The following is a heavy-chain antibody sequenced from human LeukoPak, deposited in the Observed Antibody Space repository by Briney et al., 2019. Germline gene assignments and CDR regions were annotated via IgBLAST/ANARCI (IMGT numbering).Heavy chain of an antibody. D-gene: IGHD1-26*01. Sequence: PGGSLRLSCAASGFTFSDYYMSWIRQAPGKGLEWVSYISSSSSYIYYADSVKGRFTISRDNAKNSLYLQMKSLRAEDTAVYYCAGEGYSGSYLVSWGQGTLVTVSS. CDR3: AGEGYSGSYLVS. J-gene: IGHJ4*02. V-gene: IGHV3-11*06. CDR2: ISSSSSYI. CDR1: GFTFSDYY.